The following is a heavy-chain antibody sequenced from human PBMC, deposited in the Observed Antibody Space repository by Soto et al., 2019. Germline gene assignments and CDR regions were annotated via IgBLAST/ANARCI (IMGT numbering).Heavy chain of an antibody. CDR3: ARAPTYYYDSSGYSR. Sequence: SETLSLTCTVSGGSISSGDYYWSWIRQPPGKGLEWIGYIYYSGSTYYNPSLKSRVTISVDTSKNQFSLKLSSVTAADTAVYYCARAPTYYYDSSGYSRWGQGTLVTV. D-gene: IGHD3-22*01. CDR1: GGSISSGDYY. CDR2: IYYSGST. J-gene: IGHJ4*02. V-gene: IGHV4-30-4*01.